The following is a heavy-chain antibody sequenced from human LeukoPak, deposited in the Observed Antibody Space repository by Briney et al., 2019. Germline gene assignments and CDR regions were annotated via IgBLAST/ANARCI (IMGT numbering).Heavy chain of an antibody. CDR2: IKQDGSEK. V-gene: IGHV3-7*01. J-gene: IGHJ4*02. Sequence: GGSLRLSCAASGFTFSSYWMSWVRQAPGKGLEWVANIKQDGSEKYYVDSVKGRFTISRDNAKNSLYLQMNRLRAEDTAVYYCARHKGRFGELIDYWGQGTLVTVSS. CDR1: GFTFSSYW. D-gene: IGHD3-10*01. CDR3: ARHKGRFGELIDY.